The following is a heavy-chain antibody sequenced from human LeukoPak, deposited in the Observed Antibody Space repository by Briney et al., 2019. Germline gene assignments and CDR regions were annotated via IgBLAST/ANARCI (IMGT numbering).Heavy chain of an antibody. CDR2: INPNSGDT. V-gene: IGHV1-2*02. J-gene: IGHJ3*02. D-gene: IGHD2-2*01. CDR3: ARVRVPAGHPNDAFDI. CDR1: GYAFTSYY. Sequence: ASVKVSCKASGYAFTSYYIQWVRQAPGQGLECMGWINPNSGDTHFARNFQDTVTMTRDTSITTVYMSLTRLTSADTAVYYCARVRVPAGHPNDAFDIWGQGTMVTVSS.